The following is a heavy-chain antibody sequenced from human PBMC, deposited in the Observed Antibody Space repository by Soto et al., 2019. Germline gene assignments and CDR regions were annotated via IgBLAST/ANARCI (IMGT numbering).Heavy chain of an antibody. Sequence: PSETLSLTCGVSGGSFSGYYWSWIRQSPGKGLEWIGEVNHGGSTNYRSSIKSRVTISVDTSKNQFSLNLTSVTAADTAIYYCARSPIAVGRWFDPWGQGTLVTVSS. V-gene: IGHV4-34*01. J-gene: IGHJ5*02. CDR2: VNHGGST. CDR3: ARSPIAVGRWFDP. D-gene: IGHD6-19*01. CDR1: GGSFSGYY.